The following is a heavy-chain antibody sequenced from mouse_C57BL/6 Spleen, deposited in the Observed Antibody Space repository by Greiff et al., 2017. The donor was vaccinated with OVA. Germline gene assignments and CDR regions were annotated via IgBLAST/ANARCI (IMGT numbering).Heavy chain of an antibody. D-gene: IGHD1-1*01. J-gene: IGHJ3*01. Sequence: VQLQQSGAELVKPGASVKLSCKASGYTFTEYTIHWVKLRSGQGLEWIGWFYPGSGSIKYNEKFKDKATLTADKSSSTVYMERSRLTSEDSAVYCCARHEDPSYYYGSGAWFAYWGQGTLVTVSA. V-gene: IGHV1-62-2*01. CDR3: ARHEDPSYYYGSGAWFAY. CDR1: GYTFTEYT. CDR2: FYPGSGSI.